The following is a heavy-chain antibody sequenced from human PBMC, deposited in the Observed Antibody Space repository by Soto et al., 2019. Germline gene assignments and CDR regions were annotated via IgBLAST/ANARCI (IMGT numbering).Heavy chain of an antibody. CDR1: GGSISSYY. D-gene: IGHD5-12*01. CDR2: IYYSGST. Sequence: PSETLSLTCTVSGGSISSYYWSWIRQPPGKRLEWIEYIYYSGSTNYNPSLKSRVTISVDTSKNQFSLKLSSVTAADTAVYYCARAGGGYSGYDLDNVVEKGLGAYYYMDVWGKGTTVTVSS. CDR3: ARAGGGYSGYDLDNVVEKGLGAYYYMDV. J-gene: IGHJ6*03. V-gene: IGHV4-59*01.